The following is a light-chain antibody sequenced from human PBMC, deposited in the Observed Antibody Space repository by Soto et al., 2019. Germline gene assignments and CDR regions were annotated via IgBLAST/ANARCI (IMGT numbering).Light chain of an antibody. CDR3: QQYNNWPQT. V-gene: IGKV3-15*01. Sequence: EILMTQSPATLSVSPGETATLSCRASQSVSSSYLAWYQQKPGQAPRLLIYDASTRATGIPARFSGSGSGTDFTLTISGLQSEDFAVYYCQQYNNWPQTFGQGTKVDIK. J-gene: IGKJ1*01. CDR2: DAS. CDR1: QSVSSSY.